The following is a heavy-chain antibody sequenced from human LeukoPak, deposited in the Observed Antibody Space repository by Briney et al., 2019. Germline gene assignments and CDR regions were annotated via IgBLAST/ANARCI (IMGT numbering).Heavy chain of an antibody. CDR1: GGSISSYY. J-gene: IGHJ4*02. CDR2: IYTNENI. D-gene: IGHD1-1*01. V-gene: IGHV4-4*07. CDR3: ARAQIDTGNFDY. Sequence: PSETLSLTCTVSGGSISSYYWSWIRQQPAGNGLQWIGRIYTNENINYNPSLKSRITMSVDTSKSQLSLNLTSVTAADTAVYYCARAQIDTGNFDYWGQGILVTVSS.